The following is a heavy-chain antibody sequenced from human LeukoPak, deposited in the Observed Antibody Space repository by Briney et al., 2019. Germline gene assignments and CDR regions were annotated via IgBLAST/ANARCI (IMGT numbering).Heavy chain of an antibody. CDR3: AKDQIRHGSGSLYFDY. Sequence: GGSLRLSCAASGFTFSSYAMSWVRQAPGKGLEWVSAISGSGGSTYYADSVKGRFTISRDNSKNTLYLQMNSLRAEDTAVYYCAKDQIRHGSGSLYFDYWGQGTLVTVSS. CDR2: ISGSGGST. D-gene: IGHD3-10*01. CDR1: GFTFSSYA. V-gene: IGHV3-23*01. J-gene: IGHJ4*02.